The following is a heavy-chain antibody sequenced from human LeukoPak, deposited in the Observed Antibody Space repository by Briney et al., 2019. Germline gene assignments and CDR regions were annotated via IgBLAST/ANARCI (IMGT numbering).Heavy chain of an antibody. CDR3: ARDFGARGWFDY. CDR2: ISSSGSTI. Sequence: GGSLRLSCAASGFTFSSYEMNWVRQAPGKGLEWVSYISSSGSTIYYADSVKGRFTISRDNAKNSLYLQMNSLRAEDTAVYYSARDFGARGWFDYWGQGTLVTVSS. V-gene: IGHV3-48*03. J-gene: IGHJ4*02. CDR1: GFTFSSYE. D-gene: IGHD6-19*01.